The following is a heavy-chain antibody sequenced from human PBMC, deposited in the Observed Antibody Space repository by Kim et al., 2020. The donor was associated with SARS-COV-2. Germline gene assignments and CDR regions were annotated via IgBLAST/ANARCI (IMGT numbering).Heavy chain of an antibody. D-gene: IGHD6-13*01. V-gene: IGHV1-18*01. CDR3: ARDLGQQLVTYYFDY. J-gene: IGHJ4*02. Sequence: QKLQGRVTMTTDTSTSTAYMELRSLRSDDTAVYYCARDLGQQLVTYYFDYWGQGTLVTVSS.